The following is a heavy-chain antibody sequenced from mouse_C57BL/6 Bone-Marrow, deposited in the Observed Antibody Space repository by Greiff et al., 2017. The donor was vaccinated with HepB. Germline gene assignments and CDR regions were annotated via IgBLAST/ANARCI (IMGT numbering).Heavy chain of an antibody. CDR1: GYTFTSYT. V-gene: IGHV1-4*01. CDR3: ARRISFYYYGSSYGAWFAY. Sequence: VQLQQSGAELARPGASVKMSCKASGYTFTSYTMHWVKQRPGQGLEWIGYINPSSGYTKYNQKFKDKATLTADTSSSTAYMQLDSLTSEDSAVYYCARRISFYYYGSSYGAWFAYWGEGTLVTVSA. CDR2: INPSSGYT. J-gene: IGHJ3*01. D-gene: IGHD1-1*01.